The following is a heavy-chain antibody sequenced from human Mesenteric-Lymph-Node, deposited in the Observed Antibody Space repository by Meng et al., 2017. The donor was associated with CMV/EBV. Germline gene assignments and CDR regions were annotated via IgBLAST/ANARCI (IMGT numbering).Heavy chain of an antibody. CDR1: GFTFNSYA. CDR3: VRVYYGDNVDYFDY. D-gene: IGHD4-17*01. V-gene: IGHV3-21*01. CDR2: ISSRGGYI. Sequence: GESLKISCAASGFTFNSYAMNWVRQAPGTGLEWVSSISSRGGYIFYADSVKGRFTISRDNANNSLFLQMNSLRAEDTAIYYCVRVYYGDNVDYFDYWGQGTLVTVSS. J-gene: IGHJ4*02.